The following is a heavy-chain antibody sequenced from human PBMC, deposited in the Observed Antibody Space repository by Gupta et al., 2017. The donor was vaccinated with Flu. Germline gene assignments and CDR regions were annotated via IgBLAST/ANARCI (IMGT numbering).Heavy chain of an antibody. CDR3: AKIRGKWLVRDGCDS. Sequence: SYGMAWSRTAAGRGRDWVALISEEDGNKCYGGSVEGRVSISSDNYRNIVYLLMSSLRPEDTAVYDGAKIRGKWLVRDGCDSWGQGTRVTVSS. D-gene: IGHD6-19*01. CDR2: ISEEDGNK. V-gene: IGHV3-30*18. J-gene: IGHJ3*02. CDR1: SYG.